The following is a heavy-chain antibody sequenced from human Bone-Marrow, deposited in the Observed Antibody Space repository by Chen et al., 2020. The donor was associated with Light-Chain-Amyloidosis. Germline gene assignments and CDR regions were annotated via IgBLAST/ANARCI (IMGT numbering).Heavy chain of an antibody. CDR2: ISESGDT. V-gene: IGHV3-23*01. J-gene: IGHJ4*02. D-gene: IGHD6-6*01. Sequence: VQLLESGGALVQPGGSLRLSCEATGLTFSNYPMSWVRQDPGKGLEWVSVISESGDTAYADSVKCRLTISRDSSKNTVYRQMNSLRGEDTAIYYGATRRGLEYWGQGTLVIVSS. CDR1: GLTFSNYP. CDR3: ATRRGLEY.